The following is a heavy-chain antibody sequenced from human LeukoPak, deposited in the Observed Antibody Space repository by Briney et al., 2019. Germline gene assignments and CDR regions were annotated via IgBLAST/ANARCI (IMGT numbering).Heavy chain of an antibody. J-gene: IGHJ6*02. V-gene: IGHV3-9*01. CDR3: ARDKSFRNYYYGMDV. CDR2: ISWNSGSI. CDR1: GFTFDDYA. D-gene: IGHD3-10*01. Sequence: PGRSLRLSCAASGFTFDDYAMHWVRQAPGKGLEWVSGISWNSGSIGYADSVKGRFTISRDNSKNTLYLQMNSLRAEDTAVYYCARDKSFRNYYYGMDVWGQGTTVTVSS.